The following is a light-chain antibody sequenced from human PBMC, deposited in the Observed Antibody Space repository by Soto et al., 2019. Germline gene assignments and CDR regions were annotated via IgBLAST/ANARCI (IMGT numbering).Light chain of an antibody. CDR2: DVT. J-gene: IGLJ1*01. CDR1: SGDVGAYDY. CDR3: SSYTSGSTPYV. Sequence: QSALTQPASVSGSPGHSTTISGTETSGDVGAYDYVSWYQQYPGKAPKLMIYDVTDRPSGVSDRFFGSKSGNTASLTISGLQAEDEADYYCSSYTSGSTPYVFGTGTKLTVL. V-gene: IGLV2-14*03.